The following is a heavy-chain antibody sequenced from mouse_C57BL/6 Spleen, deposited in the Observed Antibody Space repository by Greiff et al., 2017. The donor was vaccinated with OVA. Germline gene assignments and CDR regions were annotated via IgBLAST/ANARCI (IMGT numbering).Heavy chain of an antibody. CDR2: INPNNGGT. V-gene: IGHV1-22*01. CDR1: GYTFTDYN. CDR3: ARGGYEPYYFDY. D-gene: IGHD2-3*01. Sequence: EVQLQQSGPELVKPGASVKMSCKASGYTFTDYNMHWVKQSHGKSLEWIGYINPNNGGTSYNQKFKGKATLTVNKSSSTAYMELRSLTSEDSAVYYCARGGYEPYYFDYWGQGTTLTVSS. J-gene: IGHJ2*01.